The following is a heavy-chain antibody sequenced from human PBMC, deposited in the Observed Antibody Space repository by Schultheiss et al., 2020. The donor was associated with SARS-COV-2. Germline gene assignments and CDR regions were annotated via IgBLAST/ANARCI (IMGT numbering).Heavy chain of an antibody. CDR1: GFTFSSYG. CDR3: AKDLSGWYSSSSLYGMDV. Sequence: GGSLRLSCAASGFTFSSYGMHWVRQAPGKGLEWVAVISYDGSNKYYADSVKGRFTISRDNSKNTLYLQMNSLRGDDTAVYYCAKDLSGWYSSSSLYGMDVWGQGTTVTVSS. J-gene: IGHJ6*02. D-gene: IGHD6-6*01. CDR2: ISYDGSNK. V-gene: IGHV3-30*18.